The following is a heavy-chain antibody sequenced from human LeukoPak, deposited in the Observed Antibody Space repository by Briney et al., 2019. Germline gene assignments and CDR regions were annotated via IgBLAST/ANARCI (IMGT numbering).Heavy chain of an antibody. D-gene: IGHD6-13*01. V-gene: IGHV3-23*01. CDR1: GFTFSTYS. Sequence: GGSLRLFCAASGFTFSTYSMSWVRQAPGKGLEWVSTIDVTTGISYYADSVKGRFTISRDNSKNTLYLQMNSLRAEDTAVYYCAKEVGVAAWEDYWGQGTLVTVSS. J-gene: IGHJ4*02. CDR3: AKEVGVAAWEDY. CDR2: IDVTTGIS.